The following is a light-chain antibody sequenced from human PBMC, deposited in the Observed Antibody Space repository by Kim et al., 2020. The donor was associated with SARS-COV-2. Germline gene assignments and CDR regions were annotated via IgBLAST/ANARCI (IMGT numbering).Light chain of an antibody. J-gene: IGKJ4*01. V-gene: IGKV1-39*01. CDR3: HQTYNTPFT. CDR2: AAS. Sequence: ASVGVIVTITCRASQSISSFLNWYQQKPGNAPKLLISAASSLETGVPSRFIGSRSGTDFSLTISSLQPEDVATYYCHQTYNTPFTFGGGTKVEVK. CDR1: QSISSF.